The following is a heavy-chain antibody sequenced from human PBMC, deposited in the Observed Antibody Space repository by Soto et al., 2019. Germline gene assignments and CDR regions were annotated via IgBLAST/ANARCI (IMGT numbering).Heavy chain of an antibody. Sequence: QVQLQESGPGLVKPSQTLSLTCTVSGGSISSGGYYWSWIRQHPGKGLEWIGYIYYSGSTYYNPSLKSRVTISVDPSKNQFSLKLSSVTAADTAVYYCARGLYCSGGSCSPENWFDPWGQGTLVTVSS. D-gene: IGHD2-15*01. V-gene: IGHV4-31*03. J-gene: IGHJ5*02. CDR1: GGSISSGGYY. CDR2: IYYSGST. CDR3: ARGLYCSGGSCSPENWFDP.